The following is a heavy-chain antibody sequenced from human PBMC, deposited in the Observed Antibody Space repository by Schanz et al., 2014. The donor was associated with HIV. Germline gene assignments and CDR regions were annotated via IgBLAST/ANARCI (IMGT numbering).Heavy chain of an antibody. V-gene: IGHV1-18*01. J-gene: IGHJ1*01. D-gene: IGHD6-19*01. CDR2: ISAYNGNT. CDR1: GGTFNTYA. CDR3: ARVKPYSSGWYGGYFQH. Sequence: QVQLVQSGAEVKKPGSSVKVSCKASGGTFNTYAINWVRLAPGQGLEWMGGISAYNGNTKYAQRLQGRVTMTTDTSTNTAYMELRSLTSEDTAVYFCARVKPYSSGWYGGYFQHWGQGTLITVS.